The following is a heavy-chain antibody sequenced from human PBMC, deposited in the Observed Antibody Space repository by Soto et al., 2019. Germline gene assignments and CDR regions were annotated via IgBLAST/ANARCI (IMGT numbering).Heavy chain of an antibody. V-gene: IGHV3-23*01. CDR3: AKGRRAGGNYGFYSDF. CDR2: SSATGAGT. Sequence: EVQLLESGGGLVQPGGSLRLSWAASGFTFSSYGMTWVRQAPGKGLAWVSFSSATGAGTYYADSVKGRFPISRDNSKITLYLQMPSLSAGVTAVYYFAKGRRAGGNYGFYSDFWGQGALVIVS. J-gene: IGHJ4*02. CDR1: GFTFSSYG. D-gene: IGHD3-10*01.